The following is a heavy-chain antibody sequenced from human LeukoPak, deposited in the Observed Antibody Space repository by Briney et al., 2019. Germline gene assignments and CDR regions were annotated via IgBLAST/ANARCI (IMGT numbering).Heavy chain of an antibody. D-gene: IGHD5-12*01. CDR1: GYSLTSYY. V-gene: IGHV1-2*02. CDR2: INPSSGDT. CDR3: AKNPYEYYFDY. J-gene: IGHJ4*02. Sequence: ASVKVSCKAFGYSLTSYYMHWVRLAPGQGLEWMGWINPSSGDTNYAQKFQGRVTMTRDTSISTAYMELSRLRSDDTAVYYCAKNPYEYYFDYWGQGTLVTVSS.